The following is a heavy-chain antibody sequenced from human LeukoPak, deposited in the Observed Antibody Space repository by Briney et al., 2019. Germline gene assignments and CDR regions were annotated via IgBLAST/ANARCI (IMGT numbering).Heavy chain of an antibody. CDR2: IYYSGST. D-gene: IGHD5-24*01. Sequence: SETLSLTCTVSGGSISSYYWSWLRQPPGKGLEWIGYIYYSGSTNYNPSLKSRVTISVDTSKNQFSLKLSSVTAADTAVYYCARFRDGYNRSDYWGQGTLVTVSS. CDR1: GGSISSYY. J-gene: IGHJ4*02. CDR3: ARFRDGYNRSDY. V-gene: IGHV4-59*01.